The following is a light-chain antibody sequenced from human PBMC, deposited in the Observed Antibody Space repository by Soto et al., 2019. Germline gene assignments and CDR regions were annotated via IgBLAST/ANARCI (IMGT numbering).Light chain of an antibody. CDR3: SSYTSTFTWV. J-gene: IGLJ3*02. Sequence: QSVLTQPASVSGSPGQSITISCTGTNKDIGLHDFVSWHQQHPGKAPKFIIYGISNWPSGVSNRFSGSKSGNTASLTISGLQVDDEAHYYCSSYTSTFTWVFGGGTKVTVL. CDR2: GIS. V-gene: IGLV2-14*01. CDR1: NKDIGLHDF.